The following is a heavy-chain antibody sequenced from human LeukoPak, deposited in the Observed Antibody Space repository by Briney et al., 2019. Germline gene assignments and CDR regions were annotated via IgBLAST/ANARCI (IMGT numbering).Heavy chain of an antibody. CDR3: AKSATPYSSSWRHYFDY. V-gene: IGHV3-23*01. Sequence: GGSLRLSCAASGFTFSSYAMSWVRQAPGKGLDWVSLISGGGSPTFYADSVKGRFTISRDNSKNTLYLQMSSLRAEDTAVYYCAKSATPYSSSWRHYFDYWGQGTLVTVSS. J-gene: IGHJ4*02. CDR1: GFTFSSYA. D-gene: IGHD6-13*01. CDR2: ISGGGSPT.